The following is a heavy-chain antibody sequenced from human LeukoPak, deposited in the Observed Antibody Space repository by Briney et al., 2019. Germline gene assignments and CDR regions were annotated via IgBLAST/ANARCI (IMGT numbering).Heavy chain of an antibody. CDR3: TRDTSSDLEMAGHDAFDI. J-gene: IGHJ3*02. D-gene: IGHD5-24*01. CDR2: IRSKAYGGTT. CDR1: GFTFGDYA. Sequence: PGGSLRLSCTASGFTFGDYAMSWFRQAPGKGLEWVGFIRSKAYGGTTEYAASVKGRFTISRDDSKSIAYLQMNSLKTEDTAVYYCTRDTSSDLEMAGHDAFDIWGQGTMVTVSS. V-gene: IGHV3-49*03.